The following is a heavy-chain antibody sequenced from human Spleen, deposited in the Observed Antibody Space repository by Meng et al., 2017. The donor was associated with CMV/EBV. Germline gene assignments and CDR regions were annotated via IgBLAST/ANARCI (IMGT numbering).Heavy chain of an antibody. CDR2: ITSSGGYV. J-gene: IGHJ4*02. V-gene: IGHV3-21*06. CDR3: ARDLLEGATIY. CDR1: GFTFSTYA. Sequence: GGPLRLSCAASGFTFSTYAMNWVRQAPGKGLEWVSSITSSGGYVYYADSVKGRFTISRDNAKNSLYLQMISLRAEDTAVYYCARDLLEGATIYWGQGTLVTVSS. D-gene: IGHD1-26*01.